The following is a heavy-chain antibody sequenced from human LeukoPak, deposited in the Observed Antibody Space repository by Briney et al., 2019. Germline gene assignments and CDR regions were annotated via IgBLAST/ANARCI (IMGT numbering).Heavy chain of an antibody. V-gene: IGHV4-30-4*01. CDR3: ARGTPRGTDNDY. CDR1: GGSISSGDYY. J-gene: IGHJ4*02. Sequence: IPSETLSLTCTVSGGSISSGDYYWSWIRQPAGKGLEWIGYIYYSGSTYYNPSLKSRVTMSIDTSKNQFSLKLSSVTAADAAVYYCARGTPRGTDNDYWGQGTLVTVSS. D-gene: IGHD1-14*01. CDR2: IYYSGST.